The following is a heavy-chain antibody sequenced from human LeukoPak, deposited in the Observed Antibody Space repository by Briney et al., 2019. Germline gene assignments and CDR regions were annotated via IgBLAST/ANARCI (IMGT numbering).Heavy chain of an antibody. D-gene: IGHD6-6*01. Sequence: PSETLSLTCTVSGGSISGYYWSWIRQPPGKGLEWIGYIYYSGSTNYNPSLKSRVTISVDTSKNQFSLKLSSVTAADTAVYYCAGIAARFAFDIWGQGTMVTVSS. CDR1: GGSISGYY. CDR2: IYYSGST. CDR3: AGIAARFAFDI. V-gene: IGHV4-59*08. J-gene: IGHJ3*02.